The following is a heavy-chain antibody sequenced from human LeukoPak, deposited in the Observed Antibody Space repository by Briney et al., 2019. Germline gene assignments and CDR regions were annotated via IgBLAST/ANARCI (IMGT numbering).Heavy chain of an antibody. Sequence: GGSLRLSCSASGFTFSTSWMNWVRQAPGKGLEWVADIKQDGSEKYYVDSVKGRFTISRDNAKNSLYLHLISLRAEDTAVYYCARGDYYDRRFDNWGQGTLVTVSS. V-gene: IGHV3-7*02. CDR1: GFTFSTSW. CDR3: ARGDYYDRRFDN. D-gene: IGHD3-22*01. J-gene: IGHJ4*02. CDR2: IKQDGSEK.